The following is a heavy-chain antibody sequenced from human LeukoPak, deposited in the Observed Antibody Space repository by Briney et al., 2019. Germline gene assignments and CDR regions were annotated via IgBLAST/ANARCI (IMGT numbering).Heavy chain of an antibody. D-gene: IGHD6-13*01. CDR3: ARGGIAAAGTLGGRKWFVP. J-gene: IGHJ5*02. CDR2: IYYSGST. Sequence: SETLSLTCSVSGGSISSYYWSWIRQPPGKGLEWIGYIYYSGSTNYNPSLKSRVTISVDTSKNQFSLKLSSVTAADTAVYYCARGGIAAAGTLGGRKWFVPWGQGTLVTVSS. V-gene: IGHV4-59*12. CDR1: GGSISSYY.